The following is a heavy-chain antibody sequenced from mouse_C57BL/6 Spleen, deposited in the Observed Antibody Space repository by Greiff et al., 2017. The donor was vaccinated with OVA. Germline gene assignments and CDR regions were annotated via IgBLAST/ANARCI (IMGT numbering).Heavy chain of an antibody. Sequence: EVQLQESGGGLVKPGGSLKLSCAASGFTFSDYGMHWVRQAPEKGLEWVAYISSGSSTIYYADTVKGRFTISRDNAKNTLFLQMTSLRSEDTAMYYCARRSTTYFDYWGQGTTLTVSS. V-gene: IGHV5-17*01. CDR2: ISSGSSTI. J-gene: IGHJ2*01. CDR1: GFTFSDYG. D-gene: IGHD1-1*01. CDR3: ARRSTTYFDY.